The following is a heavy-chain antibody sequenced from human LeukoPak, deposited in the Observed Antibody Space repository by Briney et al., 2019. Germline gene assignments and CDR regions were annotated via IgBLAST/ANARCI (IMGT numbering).Heavy chain of an antibody. CDR3: ARGGTSLGKRGVDAFDI. J-gene: IGHJ3*02. D-gene: IGHD3-10*01. V-gene: IGHV1-69*13. CDR1: GGTFSSYA. CDR2: IIPIFGTA. Sequence: ASVKVSCKASGGTFSSYAISWVRQAPGQGLEWMGGIIPIFGTANYAQKFQGRVTITADESTSTAYMELGSLRSEDTAVYYCARGGTSLGKRGVDAFDIWGQGTMVTVSS.